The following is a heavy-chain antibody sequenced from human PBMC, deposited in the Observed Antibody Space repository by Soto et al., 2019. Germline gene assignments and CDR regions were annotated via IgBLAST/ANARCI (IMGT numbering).Heavy chain of an antibody. Sequence: QVQLQESGPGLVKPSQTLSLTCTVSGGSISSGGYYWSWIRQHPGKGLEWIGYVYYRGSTYYNPSLKSRVTISVDTSKNHCSLKLSSVTAADTAVYYCARAASSYDYIWGRSLPWIGWFDPWGQGTLVTVSS. CDR1: GGSISSGGYY. D-gene: IGHD3-16*01. CDR2: VYYRGST. V-gene: IGHV4-31*03. CDR3: ARAASSYDYIWGRSLPWIGWFDP. J-gene: IGHJ5*02.